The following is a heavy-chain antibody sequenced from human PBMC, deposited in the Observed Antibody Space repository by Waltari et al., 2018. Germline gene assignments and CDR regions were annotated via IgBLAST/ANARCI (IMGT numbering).Heavy chain of an antibody. J-gene: IGHJ4*02. CDR2: INPNRGGT. CDR1: GYTFTGYY. V-gene: IGHV1-2*02. CDR3: ARDSRGSSWSFDY. Sequence: QVQLVQSGAEVKKPGASVKVSCKASGYTFTGYYMHWVRQAPGQGLEWMGWINPNRGGTNYAQKFQGRVTMTRDTSISTAYMELSRLRSDDTAVYYCARDSRGSSWSFDYWGQGTLVTVSS. D-gene: IGHD6-13*01.